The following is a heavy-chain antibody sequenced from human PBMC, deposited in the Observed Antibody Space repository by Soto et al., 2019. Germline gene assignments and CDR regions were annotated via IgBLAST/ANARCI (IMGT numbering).Heavy chain of an antibody. CDR3: ARRPVTYFFDY. Sequence: GRFLRLSCAASGFTFIHYAMHWVRQAPGKGLEWVAVISYDGSNTYYADSVKGRFTISRDNSNNMLYLQMDSLRAEDTAVYFCARRPVTYFFDYWGQGTLVTVSS. CDR2: ISYDGSNT. CDR1: GFTFIHYA. J-gene: IGHJ4*02. V-gene: IGHV3-30-3*01. D-gene: IGHD4-17*01.